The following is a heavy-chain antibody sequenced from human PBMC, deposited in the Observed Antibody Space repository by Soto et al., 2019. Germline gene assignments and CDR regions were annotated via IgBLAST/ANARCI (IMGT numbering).Heavy chain of an antibody. CDR3: ARTPTVGYYCYGMDV. CDR1: GYSFTSYW. D-gene: IGHD4-4*01. V-gene: IGHV5-51*01. CDR2: IYPGDSDT. Sequence: GESLKISCKGSGYSFTSYWIGWVRQMPGKGLEWMGIIYPGDSDTRYSPSFQGQVTISADKSISTAYLQWSSLKASDTAMYYCARTPTVGYYCYGMDVWGQGTTVTVSS. J-gene: IGHJ6*02.